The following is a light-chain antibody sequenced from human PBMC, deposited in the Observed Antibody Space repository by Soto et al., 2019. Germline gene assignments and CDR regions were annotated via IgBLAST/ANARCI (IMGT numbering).Light chain of an antibody. J-gene: IGKJ1*01. V-gene: IGKV1-39*01. CDR2: GAS. CDR3: QQSYTTPRT. Sequence: DIQMTQSPSSLSAFVGDRVTITCRASQSISTYLNWYQQKPGKAPNLLIYGASSLQSGVPSRFSGSGSGTDFTLTISSLQPEDVATYYCQQSYTTPRTCGQGTNVDIK. CDR1: QSISTY.